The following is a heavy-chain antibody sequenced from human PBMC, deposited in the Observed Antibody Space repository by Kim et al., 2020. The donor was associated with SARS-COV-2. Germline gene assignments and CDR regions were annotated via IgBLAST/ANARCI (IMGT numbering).Heavy chain of an antibody. D-gene: IGHD2-21*01. Sequence: GNADSVTDRLAISRDNAKNSLYLQMKGLRAEDTALYYCAKCPINSYYFDYWGQGTLVTVSS. CDR3: AKCPINSYYFDY. V-gene: IGHV3-9*01. J-gene: IGHJ4*02.